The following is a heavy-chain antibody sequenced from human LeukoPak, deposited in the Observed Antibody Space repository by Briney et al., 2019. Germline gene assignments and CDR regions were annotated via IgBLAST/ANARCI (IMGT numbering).Heavy chain of an antibody. Sequence: SETLSLTCTVSGYSIRSGYYWGWIRQPPGKGLEWIGSIYHSGSIYHKPSLKSRVTISVDTSKNQFSLKLSSVTAADTAVDYCARDRIYGSGSDHFDYWGPGTLVTVSS. CDR2: IYHSGSI. J-gene: IGHJ4*02. V-gene: IGHV4-38-2*02. CDR3: ARDRIYGSGSDHFDY. CDR1: GYSIRSGYY. D-gene: IGHD3-10*01.